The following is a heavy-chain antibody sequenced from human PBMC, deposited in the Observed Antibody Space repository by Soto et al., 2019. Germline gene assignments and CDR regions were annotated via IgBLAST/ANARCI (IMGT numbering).Heavy chain of an antibody. J-gene: IGHJ6*02. CDR1: VYSFTSYW. CDR2: IDPSDSYT. V-gene: IGHV5-10-1*01. Sequence: PGESRKISCKGSVYSFTSYWISWVRQMPGKGLEWMGRIDPSDSYTNYSPSFQGRVTISADKSISTAYLQWSSLKASDTAMYYCARHHYRGYSRGMDVWGQGTTVTVSS. D-gene: IGHD5-18*01. CDR3: ARHHYRGYSRGMDV.